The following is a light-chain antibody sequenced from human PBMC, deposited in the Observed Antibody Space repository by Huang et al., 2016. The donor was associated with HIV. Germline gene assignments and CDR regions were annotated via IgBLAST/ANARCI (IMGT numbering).Light chain of an antibody. V-gene: IGKV2-28*01. CDR1: QSLLNSNGYKY. Sequence: DIVMTQSPLSLPVTPGEPASIYCKSSQSLLNSNGYKYLDWYLQKPGQSPQLLIYLGSDRASGVPDRFSGSGSGTDFTLKISRVEAEDVGVYYCMQSLEAPYTFGQGPSWRSN. J-gene: IGKJ2*01. CDR2: LGS. CDR3: MQSLEAPYT.